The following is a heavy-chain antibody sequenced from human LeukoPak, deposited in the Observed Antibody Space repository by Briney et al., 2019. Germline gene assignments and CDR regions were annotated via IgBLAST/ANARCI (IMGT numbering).Heavy chain of an antibody. CDR2: LSGSGDIT. CDR3: AKDDAWLRFGE. V-gene: IGHV3-23*01. J-gene: IGHJ4*02. D-gene: IGHD3-10*01. Sequence: GGSLRLSCAASGFTFSNYAMSWVRPAPGKGLEWVSALSGSGDITYYADSVKGRFTISRDNSKNTLYLEVISLTAEDTAVYYCAKDDAWLRFGEWSQGTLVTVSS. CDR1: GFTFSNYA.